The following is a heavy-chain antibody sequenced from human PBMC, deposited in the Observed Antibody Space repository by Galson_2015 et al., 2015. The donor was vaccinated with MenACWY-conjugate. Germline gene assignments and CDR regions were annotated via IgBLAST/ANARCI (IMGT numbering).Heavy chain of an antibody. CDR3: ARDRGLGMYSVGYYYMDV. J-gene: IGHJ6*03. D-gene: IGHD7-27*01. Sequence: QSGAEVKKPGESLTISCKASGGTFSSYAISWVRQAPGQGLEWMGGIIPIFGTADYAQKFQGRVTITADESTSTAYMELSSLRSEDTAVYYCARDRGLGMYSVGYYYMDVWGKGTTVTVSS. CDR2: IIPIFGTA. CDR1: GGTFSSYA. V-gene: IGHV1-69*01.